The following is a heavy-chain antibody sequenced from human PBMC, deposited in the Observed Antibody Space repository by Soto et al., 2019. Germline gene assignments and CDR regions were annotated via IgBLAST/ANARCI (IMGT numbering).Heavy chain of an antibody. CDR3: ARGQLLRFDVFDI. Sequence: QVQLQESGPGLVKPSETLSLTCTVSGGSISSYYWSWIRQPPGKGLEWIGYVYYSGSTTYNPSLKSRVTMSVDTSKNQFSVKLSSVTAADTAVYYCARGQLLRFDVFDIWGHGTMVTVSS. J-gene: IGHJ3*02. D-gene: IGHD3-3*01. CDR2: VYYSGST. V-gene: IGHV4-59*01. CDR1: GGSISSYY.